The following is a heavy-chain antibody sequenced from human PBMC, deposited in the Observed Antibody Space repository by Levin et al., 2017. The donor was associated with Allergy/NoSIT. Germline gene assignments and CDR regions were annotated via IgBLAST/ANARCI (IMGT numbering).Heavy chain of an antibody. Sequence: SCAASGFTFNTYAMNWVRQAPGKGLECVSGISGSGGSTYYADSVKGRFTISRDNSKSTLYLQMNSLRVEDTAVYYCAKDAKTVSPYYFDSWGQGTLVTVPS. J-gene: IGHJ4*02. CDR1: GFTFNTYA. CDR2: ISGSGGST. D-gene: IGHD1-14*01. CDR3: AKDAKTVSPYYFDS. V-gene: IGHV3-23*01.